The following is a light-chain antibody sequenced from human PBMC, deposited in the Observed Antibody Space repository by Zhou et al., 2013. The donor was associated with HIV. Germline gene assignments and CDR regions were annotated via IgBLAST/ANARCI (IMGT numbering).Light chain of an antibody. V-gene: IGKV3D-20*01. CDR2: DAS. CDR1: QSISSSY. Sequence: EIVLTQSPATLSLSPGERATLSCGASQSISSSYLVWYQQKPGLAPRLLIYDASSRATGIPDRFSGSGSGTDFTLTISRLEPEDFAVYYCQQYGGSPPITFGQGHDW. J-gene: IGKJ5*01. CDR3: QQYGGSPPIT.